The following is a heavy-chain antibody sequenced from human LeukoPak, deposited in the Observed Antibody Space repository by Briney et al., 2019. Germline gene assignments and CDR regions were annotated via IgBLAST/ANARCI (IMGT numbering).Heavy chain of an antibody. Sequence: GGSLRLPCAASGFTFSSYWMSWVRQAPGKGLEWVANIKQDGSEKYYVDSVKGRFTISRDNAKNSLYLQMNSLRAEDTAVYYCARVGQLRHYYFDYWGQGTLVTVSS. CDR3: ARVGQLRHYYFDY. D-gene: IGHD2-2*01. CDR1: GFTFSSYW. V-gene: IGHV3-7*03. J-gene: IGHJ4*02. CDR2: IKQDGSEK.